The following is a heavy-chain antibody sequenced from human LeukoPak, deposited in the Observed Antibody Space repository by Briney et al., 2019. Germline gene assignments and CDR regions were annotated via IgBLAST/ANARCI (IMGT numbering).Heavy chain of an antibody. CDR2: INPNSGGT. V-gene: IGHV1-2*02. J-gene: IGHJ6*02. D-gene: IGHD3-10*01. CDR3: ARSGRAVDYYYGMDV. CDR1: GYTFTGYY. Sequence: DSVKVSCKASGYTFTGYYMHWVRQAPGQGLEWMGWINPNSGGTNYAQKFQGRVTMTRDTSISTAYMELSRLRSDDTAVYYCARSGRAVDYYYGMDVWGQGTTVTVSS.